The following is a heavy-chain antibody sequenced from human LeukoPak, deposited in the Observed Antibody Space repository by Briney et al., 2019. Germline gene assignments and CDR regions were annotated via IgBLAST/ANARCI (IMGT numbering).Heavy chain of an antibody. J-gene: IGHJ4*02. D-gene: IGHD4/OR15-4a*01. V-gene: IGHV3-53*01. CDR3: SRDPTYMVTMGDY. Sequence: GGSLRLSWAASGLTVSTNYFRWVRLAPGKGLEWVSVIYADGRTFYADSVKGRFTISRDESKNTLSLQMNRLRAEDTAVYYCSRDPTYMVTMGDYWGQVTLVTVSS. CDR1: GLTVSTNY. CDR2: IYADGRT.